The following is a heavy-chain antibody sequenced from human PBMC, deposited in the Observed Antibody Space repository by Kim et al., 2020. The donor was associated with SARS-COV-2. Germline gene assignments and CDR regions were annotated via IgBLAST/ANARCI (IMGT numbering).Heavy chain of an antibody. V-gene: IGHV1-2*02. CDR1: GYTFTGYY. CDR2: INPNSGGT. CDR3: AREGSLAYYDFWSGYYTGIGCCWFDP. D-gene: IGHD3-3*01. J-gene: IGHJ5*02. Sequence: ASVKVSCKASGYTFTGYYMHWVRQAPGQGLEWMGWINPNSGGTNYAQKFQGRVTMTRDTSISTAYMELSRLRSDDTAVYYCAREGSLAYYDFWSGYYTGIGCCWFDPWGQGTLVTVSS.